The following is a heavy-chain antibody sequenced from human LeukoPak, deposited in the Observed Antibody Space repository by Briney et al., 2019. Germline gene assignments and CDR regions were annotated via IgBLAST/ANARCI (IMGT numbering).Heavy chain of an antibody. J-gene: IGHJ4*02. V-gene: IGHV4-39*01. D-gene: IGHD1-26*01. CDR3: ATVTGYSGSYAQFDY. CDR2: IYYSGST. Sequence: SETLSLTCTVSGGSIRSSSYYWGWIRQPPGKGLEWIGNIYYSGSTYYNAPLKSRVTISVDTSKNQFSLSLSSVTAADTAVYYCATVTGYSGSYAQFDYWGQGTLVTVSS. CDR1: GGSIRSSSYY.